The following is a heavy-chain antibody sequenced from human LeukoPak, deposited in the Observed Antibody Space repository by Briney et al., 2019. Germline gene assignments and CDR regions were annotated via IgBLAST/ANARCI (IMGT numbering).Heavy chain of an antibody. J-gene: IGHJ6*02. CDR1: GFTYDDYA. Sequence: PGRSLRLSCAASGFTYDDYAMFWVRQAPGKGLEWVSGISWDSYNIGYAASVKGRFTISRDNAKNSLYLQMNSLGPEDTASYYCARGNRDSSGFYFYYGMDVWGQGTTVTVSS. V-gene: IGHV3-9*01. CDR2: ISWDSYNI. CDR3: ARGNRDSSGFYFYYGMDV. D-gene: IGHD3-22*01.